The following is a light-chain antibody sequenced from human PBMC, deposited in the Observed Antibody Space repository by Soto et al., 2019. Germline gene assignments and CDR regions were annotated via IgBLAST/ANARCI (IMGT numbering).Light chain of an antibody. Sequence: EIVLTQSPGTLSLSPGERATLSCRVSQSVTSNYLAWYSQKPGQAPRLLNYGASSRVTGIPDRFSGSGSGTDFTLTISRLEPEDFAMYYCQQYDSSPITFGQGTRLEIK. CDR2: GAS. V-gene: IGKV3-20*01. CDR1: QSVTSNY. J-gene: IGKJ5*01. CDR3: QQYDSSPIT.